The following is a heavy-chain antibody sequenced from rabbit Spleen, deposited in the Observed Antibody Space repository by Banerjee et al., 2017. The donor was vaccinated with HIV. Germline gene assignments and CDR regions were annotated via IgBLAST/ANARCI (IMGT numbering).Heavy chain of an antibody. Sequence: QSLEESGGGLVQPEGSLTLTCKTSGFSFSSRFYMWWVRQAPGKGLEWVAYLDTGSGTIHYANWAKGRFTISKTSSTTVTLQMTSLTAADTATYFCAREFYDDDGYFDLWGQGTLVTVS. CDR1: GFSFSSRFY. D-gene: IGHD2-1*01. V-gene: IGHV1S40*01. CDR3: AREFYDDDGYFDL. CDR2: LDTGSGTI. J-gene: IGHJ4*01.